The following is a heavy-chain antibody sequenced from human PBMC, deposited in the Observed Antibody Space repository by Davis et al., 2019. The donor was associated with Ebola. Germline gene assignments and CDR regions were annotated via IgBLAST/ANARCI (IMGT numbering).Heavy chain of an antibody. CDR2: INSDGSST. D-gene: IGHD3-3*01. CDR1: GFTFSSYW. J-gene: IGHJ4*02. CDR3: ASLYDFWSGRYDY. V-gene: IGHV3-74*01. Sequence: GESLKIPCAASGFTFSSYWMHWVRQAPGKGLVWVSRINSDGSSTSYADSVKGRFTISRDNAKNSLYLQMNSLRAEDTAVYYCASLYDFWSGRYDYWGQGTLVTVSS.